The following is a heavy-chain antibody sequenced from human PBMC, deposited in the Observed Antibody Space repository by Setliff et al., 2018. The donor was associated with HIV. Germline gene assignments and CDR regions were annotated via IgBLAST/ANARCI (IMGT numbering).Heavy chain of an antibody. CDR1: GFTFSDYY. CDR2: ISSSGGYT. Sequence: TGGSLRLSCAASGFTFSDYYMSWIRQAPGKGLEWVSYISSSGGYTMYAESVQGRFTISRDNAINSLYLQMNSLRAEDTAVYYCVRDGGGSYQKYFQHWGQGTLVTVSS. D-gene: IGHD1-26*01. CDR3: VRDGGGSYQKYFQH. V-gene: IGHV3-11*05. J-gene: IGHJ1*01.